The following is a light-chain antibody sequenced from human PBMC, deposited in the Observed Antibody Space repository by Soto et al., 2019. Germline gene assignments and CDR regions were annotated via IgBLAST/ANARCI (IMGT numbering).Light chain of an antibody. CDR2: DAS. J-gene: IGKJ4*01. CDR1: QSVSSY. V-gene: IGKV3-11*01. CDR3: QQRSNWLT. Sequence: EIVLTQSPATLSLSPGERATLSCRASQSVSSYLAWYQQKPGQPPRLLIFDASTRATGIPARFSGSGSGTDFTLTSSSLEPEDFAVYYCQQRSNWLTFGGGTKVEIK.